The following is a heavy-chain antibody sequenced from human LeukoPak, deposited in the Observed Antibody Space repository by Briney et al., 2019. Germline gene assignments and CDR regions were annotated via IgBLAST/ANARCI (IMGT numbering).Heavy chain of an antibody. V-gene: IGHV4-39*01. CDR3: ARHPSYGAFDI. D-gene: IGHD5-18*01. CDR2: IYYSGST. J-gene: IGHJ3*02. Sequence: SETLSLTCTVSGGSISSSYYWGWIRQPPGKGLEWIGSIYYSGSTYYNPSLKSRVTISVDTSKNQFSLKLSSVTAADTAVYYCARHPSYGAFDIWGQGTMVTVSS. CDR1: GGSISSSYY.